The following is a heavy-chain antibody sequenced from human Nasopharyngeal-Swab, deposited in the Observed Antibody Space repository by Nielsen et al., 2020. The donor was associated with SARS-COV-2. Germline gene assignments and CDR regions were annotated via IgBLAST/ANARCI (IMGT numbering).Heavy chain of an antibody. D-gene: IGHD6-13*01. CDR2: IYYSGST. CDR1: GCSISSSSYY. J-gene: IGHJ6*02. V-gene: IGHV4-39*07. CDR3: VGSSWYGDYYYYYGMDV. Sequence: SETLSLTCTVSGCSISSSSYYWVWIRQPPGKGLEWIGSIYYSGSTYYNPSLKSRVTISVDTSKNQFSLKLSSVTAADTAVYYCVGSSWYGDYYYYYGMDVGGQGTTVTVSS.